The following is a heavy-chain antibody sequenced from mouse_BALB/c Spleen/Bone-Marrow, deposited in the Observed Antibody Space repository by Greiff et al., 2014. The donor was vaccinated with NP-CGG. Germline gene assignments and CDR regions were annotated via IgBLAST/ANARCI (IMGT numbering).Heavy chain of an antibody. CDR1: GYTFTGYN. D-gene: IGHD1-2*01. CDR3: ARRFITTAAWFAY. J-gene: IGHJ3*01. V-gene: IGHV1S29*02. CDR2: IYPYNGGT. Sequence: EVQLQQSGPELVKPGASVKISCKASGYTFTGYNMHWVQQSHGKSLEWFGYIYPYNGGTGYNQKFKSKATLTVDNSSSTAYMELRSLTSDDSAVYYCARRFITTAAWFAYGGQGTLVTVSA.